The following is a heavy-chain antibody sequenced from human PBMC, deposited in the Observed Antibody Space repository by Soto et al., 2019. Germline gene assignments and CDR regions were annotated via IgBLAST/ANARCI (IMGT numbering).Heavy chain of an antibody. CDR3: ATTYYYGSGFDY. J-gene: IGHJ4*02. CDR2: INPNSGGT. CDR1: GYTFTGYY. Sequence: QVQLVQSGAEVKKPGASVKVSCKASGYTFTGYYMHWVRQAPGQGLEWMGWINPNSGGTNYTQKFQGWXXMXRAXSISTAYMELSRLRSDDTAVYSCATTYYYGSGFDYWGQGTLVTVSS. V-gene: IGHV1-2*04. D-gene: IGHD3-10*01.